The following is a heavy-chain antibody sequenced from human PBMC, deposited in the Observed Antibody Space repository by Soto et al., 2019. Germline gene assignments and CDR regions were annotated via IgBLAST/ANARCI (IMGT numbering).Heavy chain of an antibody. CDR1: GFILSDYG. Sequence: EVQLLDSGGGLVQPGGSLRLSCADSGFILSDYGVTWVRQAPGKGLEWVSGFSGGGGGTFYADSVKGRFTISRDDSKNTAYLQMNSLGVADTAVYYCVRWNGFGDHWGQGTLVTVSS. CDR2: FSGGGGGT. J-gene: IGHJ4*02. CDR3: VRWNGFGDH. D-gene: IGHD1-1*01. V-gene: IGHV3-23*01.